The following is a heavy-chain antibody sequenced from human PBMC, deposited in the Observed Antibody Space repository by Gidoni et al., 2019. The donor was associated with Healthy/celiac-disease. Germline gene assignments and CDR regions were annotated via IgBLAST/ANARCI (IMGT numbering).Heavy chain of an antibody. J-gene: IGHJ4*02. D-gene: IGHD6-19*01. CDR3: AKDLGRGSGWPGIDY. V-gene: IGHV3-30*18. Sequence: QVQLVESGGGVVQPGRALRLSCAASGFTSSSYGMHWVRQAPGKGLEWVAVISYDGSNKYYADSVKGRFTISRDNSKNTLYLQMNSLRAEDTAVYYCAKDLGRGSGWPGIDYWGQGTLVTVSS. CDR1: GFTSSSYG. CDR2: ISYDGSNK.